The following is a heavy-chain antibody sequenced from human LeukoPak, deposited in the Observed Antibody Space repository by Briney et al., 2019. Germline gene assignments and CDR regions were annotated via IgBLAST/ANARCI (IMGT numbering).Heavy chain of an antibody. CDR1: GFTFNTYN. Sequence: PGEPLRLSCAASGFTFNTYNMNWVRQAPGKGLEWVSSITSSSSYIYYADSVKGRFTISRDNAKSSLYLQMNSLRDEDTAVYYCARDPYSGNYGDYYYYYMDVWGKGTTVTISS. V-gene: IGHV3-21*01. CDR3: ARDPYSGNYGDYYYYYMDV. J-gene: IGHJ6*03. CDR2: ITSSSSYI. D-gene: IGHD1-26*01.